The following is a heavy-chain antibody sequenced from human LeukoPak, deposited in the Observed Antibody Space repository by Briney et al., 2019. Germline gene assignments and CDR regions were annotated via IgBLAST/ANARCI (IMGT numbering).Heavy chain of an antibody. D-gene: IGHD2-15*01. Sequence: GGSLRLSCPASGFTFSTYWMHLVRQAPGKGLEWVSIIYSDGSTYYADSVKGRFTISRDNSKNTLYFQMNSLRAEDTAVYYCAKDGRYCSGGRCYSDYGGFDFWGQGTLVTVSS. V-gene: IGHV3-66*01. CDR1: GFTFSTYW. CDR2: IYSDGST. CDR3: AKDGRYCSGGRCYSDYGGFDF. J-gene: IGHJ4*02.